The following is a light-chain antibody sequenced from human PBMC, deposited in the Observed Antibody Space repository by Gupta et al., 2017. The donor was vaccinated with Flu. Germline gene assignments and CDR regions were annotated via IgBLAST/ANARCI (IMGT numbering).Light chain of an antibody. CDR3: VWEMDSASSGV. J-gene: IGLJ3*02. CDR1: SYTVSSSNY. Sequence: TCGFPSYTVSSSNYPDWYQQTPGRPPRTLIYRKDTRVWVVPDRFSASIIEDKAALTITGAQADDEGDYYCVWEMDSASSGVFGGGPRLTVL. CDR2: RKD. V-gene: IGLV8-61*01.